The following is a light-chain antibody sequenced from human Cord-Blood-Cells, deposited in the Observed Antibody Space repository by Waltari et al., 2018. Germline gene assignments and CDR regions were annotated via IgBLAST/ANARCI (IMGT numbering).Light chain of an antibody. V-gene: IGLV2-23*03. CDR1: SSDVGRYNL. J-gene: IGLJ2*01. CDR2: EGS. Sequence: QSALTQPAPVSGSPGQSITIPCTGTSSDVGRYNLVSWYPQHPANAPKLMIYEGSNRPSGVSNRFSGSKSGNTASLTISGLQAEDEADYYCCSYAGSSTFVFGGGTKLTVL. CDR3: CSYAGSSTFV.